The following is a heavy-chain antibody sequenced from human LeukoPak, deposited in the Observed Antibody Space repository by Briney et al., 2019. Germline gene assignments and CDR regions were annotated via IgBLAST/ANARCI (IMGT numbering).Heavy chain of an antibody. V-gene: IGHV1-18*01. CDR3: ARVDLLWFGGRDRFDP. CDR1: GYTFTSYG. J-gene: IGHJ5*02. D-gene: IGHD3-10*01. Sequence: ASVKVSCKASGYTFTSYGISWVRQAPGQGLGWMGWISAYNGNTNYAQKLQGRVTMTTDTSTSTAYMELRSLRSDDTAVYYCARVDLLWFGGRDRFDPWGQGTLVTVSS. CDR2: ISAYNGNT.